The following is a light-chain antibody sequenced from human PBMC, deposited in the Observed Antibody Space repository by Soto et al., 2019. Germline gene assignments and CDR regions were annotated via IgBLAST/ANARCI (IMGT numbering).Light chain of an antibody. V-gene: IGKV3-11*01. CDR2: DVS. J-gene: IGKJ3*01. Sequence: EIVLTQSPATLSLSPGERATLSCRASQSVGRSLAWYQQKPGQAPRPLIYDVSNRATGIPARFSGSGSGTDFTLTISSLVPEDFTVYHCRQRTILPSTFGPGTNVDIK. CDR3: RQRTILPST. CDR1: QSVGRS.